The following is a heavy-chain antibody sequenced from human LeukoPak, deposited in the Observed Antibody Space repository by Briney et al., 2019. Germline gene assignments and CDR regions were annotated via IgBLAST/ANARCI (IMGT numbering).Heavy chain of an antibody. D-gene: IGHD7-27*01. V-gene: IGHV1-69*06. Sequence: ASVKVSCKASGYTFTSYGISWVRQAPGQGLEWMGGIIPIFGTANYAQKFQGRVTITADKSTSTAYMELSSLRSEDTAVYYCARDSSGSNYYYYMDVWGKGTTVTVSS. CDR2: IIPIFGTA. J-gene: IGHJ6*03. CDR3: ARDSSGSNYYYYMDV. CDR1: GYTFTSYG.